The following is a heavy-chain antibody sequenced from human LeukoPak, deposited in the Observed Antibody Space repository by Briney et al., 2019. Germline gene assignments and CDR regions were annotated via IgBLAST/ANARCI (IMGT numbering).Heavy chain of an antibody. CDR3: AHLEVATTDFAFDY. J-gene: IGHJ4*02. Sequence: PGGSLRLSCAASGFTFSSYAMSWVRQAPGKGLEWVSAISGSGGSTYYADSAKGRFTISRDNSKNTLYLQMNSLRAEDTAVYYCAHLEVATTDFAFDYWGQGTLVTVSS. CDR1: GFTFSSYA. D-gene: IGHD5-12*01. V-gene: IGHV3-23*01. CDR2: ISGSGGST.